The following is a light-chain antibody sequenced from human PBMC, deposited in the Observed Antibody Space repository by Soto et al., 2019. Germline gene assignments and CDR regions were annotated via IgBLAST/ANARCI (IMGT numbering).Light chain of an antibody. CDR1: SSDVGAYDY. CDR2: HVS. CDR3: CTDAGSYTV. V-gene: IGLV2-11*01. Sequence: QSVLTQSRSVSGSPGQSVTISCTGASSDVGAYDYVSWYQQHPGKAPKLLIYHVSKRPSGVPDRFSGSKSGNTASLTISGLQAEDEADYYCCTDAGSYTVFGIGTKLTVL. J-gene: IGLJ1*01.